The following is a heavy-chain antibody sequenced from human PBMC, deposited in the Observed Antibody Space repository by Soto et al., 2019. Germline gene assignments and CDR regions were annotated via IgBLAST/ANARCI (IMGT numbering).Heavy chain of an antibody. CDR2: INPNSGGT. V-gene: IGHV1-2*04. D-gene: IGHD2-2*01. CDR1: GYTFTGYY. CDR3: ARVQLPDGDYYYGMDV. Sequence: ASVKVSCKASGYTFTGYYMHWVRQAPGQGLEWMGWINPNSGGTNYAQKFQGWVTMTRDTSISTAYMELSRLRSDDTAVYYCARVQLPDGDYYYGMDVWGQGTTVTVSS. J-gene: IGHJ6*02.